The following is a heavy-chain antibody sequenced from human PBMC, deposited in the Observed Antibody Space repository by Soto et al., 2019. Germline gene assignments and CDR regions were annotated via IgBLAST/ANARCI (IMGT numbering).Heavy chain of an antibody. J-gene: IGHJ5*02. Sequence: QVQLQESGPGLVKPSQTLSLTCTVSGGSISSGGYYWGWIRQHPGKGLEWIGYIYHSGTTYYNPYAKSRVSIAIDTSENHMSMEQTDVTAADSAVYSWARVRGNPMLGWFDPWGQGTLVTVSS. CDR1: GGSISSGGYY. CDR3: ARVRGNPMLGWFDP. V-gene: IGHV4-31*03. CDR2: IYHSGTT. D-gene: IGHD7-27*01.